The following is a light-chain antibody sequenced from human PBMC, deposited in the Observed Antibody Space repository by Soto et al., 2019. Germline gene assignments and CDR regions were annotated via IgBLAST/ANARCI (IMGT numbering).Light chain of an antibody. CDR1: SSDVGGYNY. Sequence: QSALTQPASVSGSPGQSITISCTGTSSDVGGYNYVSWYKQHPGKAPKLMIYDVSNRPSGISNRFSGSKSGNTASLTISGLQAEDEAEYYCSAYTSSSTVVFGGGTKVTVL. CDR3: SAYTSSSTVV. J-gene: IGLJ2*01. V-gene: IGLV2-14*01. CDR2: DVS.